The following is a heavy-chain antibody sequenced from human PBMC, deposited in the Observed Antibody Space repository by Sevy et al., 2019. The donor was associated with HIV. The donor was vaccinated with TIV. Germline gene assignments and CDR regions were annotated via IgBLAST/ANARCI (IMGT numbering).Heavy chain of an antibody. J-gene: IGHJ4*02. CDR1: GYTFTGYY. CDR2: INPNSGGT. D-gene: IGHD1-26*01. V-gene: IGHV1-2*06. Sequence: ASVKVSCKASGYTFTGYYMNWVRQAPGQGLEWMGRINPNSGGTNYAQKFQGRVTMTRDTSISTAYMELSRLRSDDTAVYYCAGAIHREPLNSFDYWGQGTLVTVSS. CDR3: AGAIHREPLNSFDY.